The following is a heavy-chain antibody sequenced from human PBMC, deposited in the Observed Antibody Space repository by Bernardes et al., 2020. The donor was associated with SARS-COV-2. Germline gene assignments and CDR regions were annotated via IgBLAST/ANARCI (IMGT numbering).Heavy chain of an antibody. CDR3: ATMIRAIDY. CDR2: ISFHTGQT. CDR1: GDTFNGHG. Sequence: ASVKVSCKASGDTFNGHGFSWVRQAPGQGLEWVGWISFHTGQTDYALRFQGRVTMTTDTATRTAFMELRSLRSDDTAMYYCATMIRAIDYWGQGTLVTVSS. J-gene: IGHJ4*02. D-gene: IGHD3-10*01. V-gene: IGHV1-18*04.